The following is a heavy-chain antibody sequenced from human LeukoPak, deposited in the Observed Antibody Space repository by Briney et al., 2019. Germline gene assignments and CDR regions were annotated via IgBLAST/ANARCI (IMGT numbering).Heavy chain of an antibody. J-gene: IGHJ4*02. CDR3: AKDRRAAAGEFDY. D-gene: IGHD6-13*01. V-gene: IGHV3-30*18. Sequence: PGGSLRLSCAASGFTFSSYGMHWVRQAPGKGLEWVAVISYDGSNKYYADSVKGRFTISRDNSKNTLYLQMNSLRAEDTAVYYCAKDRRAAAGEFDYWGQGTLVTVSS. CDR1: GFTFSSYG. CDR2: ISYDGSNK.